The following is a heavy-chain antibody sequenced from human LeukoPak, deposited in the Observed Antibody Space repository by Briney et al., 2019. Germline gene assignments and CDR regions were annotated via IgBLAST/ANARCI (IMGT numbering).Heavy chain of an antibody. Sequence: ASVKVSCKASGYTFTGYLMHWVRPAPGQGLEWMGWISPNSGDTKYAQKFQGRITMTRDTSISTAYMELSRLRSDDTAVYYCVRDLTTVATWLYLWGRGTLVTVSS. CDR1: GYTFTGYL. J-gene: IGHJ2*01. CDR2: ISPNSGDT. CDR3: VRDLTTVATWLYL. V-gene: IGHV1-2*02. D-gene: IGHD4-17*01.